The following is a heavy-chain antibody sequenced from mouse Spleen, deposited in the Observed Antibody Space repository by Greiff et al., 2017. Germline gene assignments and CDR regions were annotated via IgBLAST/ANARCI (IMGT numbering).Heavy chain of an antibody. D-gene: IGHD1-1*01. J-gene: IGHJ1*01. Sequence: EVHLVESGGGLVQPGGSLKLSCAASGFDFSRYWMSWVRQAPGKGLEWIGEINPDSSTINYTPSLKDKFIISRDNAKNTLYLQMSKVRSEDTALYYCARPYYYGSSPYWYFDVWGAGTTVTVSS. CDR2: INPDSSTI. CDR3: ARPYYYGSSPYWYFDV. CDR1: GFDFSRYW. V-gene: IGHV4-1*02.